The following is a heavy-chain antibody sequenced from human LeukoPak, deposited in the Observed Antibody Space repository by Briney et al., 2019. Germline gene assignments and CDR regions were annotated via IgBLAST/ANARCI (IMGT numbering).Heavy chain of an antibody. Sequence: SETLSLTCTVSGGSISSYYWSWIRQPPGKGLEWIGYIYYSGSTNYNPSLKSRVTISVDTSKNQFSLKLSSMTAADTAVYYCARHHDWYFDLWGRGTLVTVSS. CDR1: GGSISSYY. CDR2: IYYSGST. CDR3: ARHHDWYFDL. J-gene: IGHJ2*01. V-gene: IGHV4-59*08.